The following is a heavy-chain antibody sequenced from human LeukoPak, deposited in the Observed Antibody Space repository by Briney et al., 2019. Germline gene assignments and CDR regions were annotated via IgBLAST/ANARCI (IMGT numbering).Heavy chain of an antibody. V-gene: IGHV1-18*01. D-gene: IGHD3-10*01. CDR1: GYTFTSYG. J-gene: IGHJ4*02. CDR3: ARDPHPTLVWFGDY. Sequence: ASVKVSCMASGYTFTSYGIIWVRQAPGQGLEWMGWISAYNGNTNYAQKLQGRVTMTTDTSTSTAYMELRSLRSDDTAVYYCARDPHPTLVWFGDYWGQGTLVTVSS. CDR2: ISAYNGNT.